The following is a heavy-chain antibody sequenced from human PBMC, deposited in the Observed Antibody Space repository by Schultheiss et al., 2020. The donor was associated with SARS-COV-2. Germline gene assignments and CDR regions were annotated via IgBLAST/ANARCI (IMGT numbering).Heavy chain of an antibody. Sequence: SETLSLTCTVSGGSISSGGYYWSWIRQHPGKGLEWIGETNDRGNTNYNPSLKSRITISVDKSKNQFSLKLSSVTAADTAVYYCARGHGEDEHTGAEYFLHWGQGTLVTVSS. CDR2: TNDRGNT. CDR3: ARGHGEDEHTGAEYFLH. CDR1: GGSISSGGYY. D-gene: IGHD6-6*01. J-gene: IGHJ1*01. V-gene: IGHV4-31*03.